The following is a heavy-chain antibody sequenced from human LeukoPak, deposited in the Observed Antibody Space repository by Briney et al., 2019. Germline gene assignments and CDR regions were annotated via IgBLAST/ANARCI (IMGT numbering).Heavy chain of an antibody. CDR3: ARHSGLIPTPFDY. CDR1: GSAFTSYD. CDR2: MNPNSGNT. V-gene: IGHV1-8*01. J-gene: IGHJ4*02. Sequence: ASVKVSCKASGSAFTSYDINWVRQGTGQGLEWMGWMNPNSGNTGYAQKFQGRVTMTRNTSISTAYMELSSLRSEDTAVYYCARHSGLIPTPFDYWGQGTLVTVSS. D-gene: IGHD3-10*01.